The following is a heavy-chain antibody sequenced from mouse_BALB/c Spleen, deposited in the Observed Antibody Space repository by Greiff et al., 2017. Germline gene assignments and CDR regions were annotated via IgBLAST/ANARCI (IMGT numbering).Heavy chain of an antibody. CDR2: IWSGGST. V-gene: IGHV2-2*02. Sequence: QVQLKESGPGLVQPSQSLSITCTVSGFSLTSYGVHWVRQSPGKGLEWLGVIWSGGSTDYNAAFISRLSISKDNSKSQVFFKMNSLQANDTAIYYCARNDRYDGAWFAYWGQGTLVTVSA. J-gene: IGHJ3*01. CDR1: GFSLTSYG. CDR3: ARNDRYDGAWFAY. D-gene: IGHD2-14*01.